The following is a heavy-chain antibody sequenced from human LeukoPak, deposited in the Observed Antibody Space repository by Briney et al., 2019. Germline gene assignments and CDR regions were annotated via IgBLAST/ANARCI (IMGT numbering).Heavy chain of an antibody. CDR2: IYYSGST. V-gene: IGHV4-59*12. CDR3: ARREGQLVLIRRAFDI. CDR1: GGSTSSYY. J-gene: IGHJ3*02. Sequence: PSETLSLTCTVSGGSTSSYYWSWIRQPPGKGLEWIGYIYYSGSTNYNPSLKSRVTISVDTSKNQFSLKLSSVTAADTAVYYCARREGQLVLIRRAFDIWGQGTMVTVSS. D-gene: IGHD6-6*01.